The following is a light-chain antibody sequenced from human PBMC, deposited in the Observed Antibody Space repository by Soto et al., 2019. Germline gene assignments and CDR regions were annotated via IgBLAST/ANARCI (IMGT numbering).Light chain of an antibody. J-gene: IGKJ1*01. CDR3: QQSYSTLWT. CDR2: AAS. Sequence: DIQMTQSPSSLSASVGDRVTITCRAGQSISSYLNWYQQIPGKASKLLIYAASSLQSGVPSRFSGSGSGTDFTLTISSLQPEDFATYYCQQSYSTLWTFGQGTKVDIK. CDR1: QSISSY. V-gene: IGKV1-39*01.